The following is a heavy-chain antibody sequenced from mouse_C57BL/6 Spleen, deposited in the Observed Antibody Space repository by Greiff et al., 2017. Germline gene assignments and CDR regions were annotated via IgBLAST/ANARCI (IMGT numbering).Heavy chain of an antibody. Sequence: VQGVESGAELMKPGASVKLSCKATGYTFTGYWIEWVKQRPGHGLEWIGEILPGSGSTNYNEKFKGKATFTADTSSNTAYMQLSSLTTEDSAIYDCARPFRDYGSSYGFAYWGQGTLVTVSA. CDR2: ILPGSGST. J-gene: IGHJ3*01. D-gene: IGHD1-1*01. CDR1: GYTFTGYW. V-gene: IGHV1-9*01. CDR3: ARPFRDYGSSYGFAY.